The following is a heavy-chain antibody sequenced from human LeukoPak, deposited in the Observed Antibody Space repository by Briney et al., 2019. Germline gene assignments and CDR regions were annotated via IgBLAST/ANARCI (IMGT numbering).Heavy chain of an antibody. J-gene: IGHJ4*02. D-gene: IGHD4-17*01. CDR3: ARVARYGDYIGGSDY. CDR1: GFIFCDYY. Sequence: PGGPLRLSCAASGFIFCDYYMTWIRQAPGKGLEWVSYVTSSGGHMYYADSAKGRFTIARDNAKNSLDLQMNSLRAEDTAVYYCARVARYGDYIGGSDYWGQGALVTVSS. CDR2: VTSSGGHM. V-gene: IGHV3-11*04.